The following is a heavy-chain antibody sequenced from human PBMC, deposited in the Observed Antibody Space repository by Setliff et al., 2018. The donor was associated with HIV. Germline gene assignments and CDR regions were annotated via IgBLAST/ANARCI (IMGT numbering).Heavy chain of an antibody. D-gene: IGHD6-19*01. CDR1: GYNFGSYF. V-gene: IGHV1-69-2*01. CDR2: IDPEDGET. Sequence: ASVKVSCKASGYNFGSYFMHWARQAPGKGLEWMGRIDPEDGETIYGAKFQGRVTMTADTSAATAYMVLSSLRSEDTALYYCGTVRIAVPDDFDFWGQGTLVTVSS. J-gene: IGHJ4*02. CDR3: GTVRIAVPDDFDF.